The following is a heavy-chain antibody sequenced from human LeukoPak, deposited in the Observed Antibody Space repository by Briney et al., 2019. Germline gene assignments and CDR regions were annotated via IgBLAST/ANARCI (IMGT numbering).Heavy chain of an antibody. J-gene: IGHJ3*02. Sequence: GGFLSLSCAATGCTFTTYSMNWVRQAPGKGLEWVSFISSSTSYISYADSVKGRFTISRDNAKSSLWLQMNSLRAEDTAVYYCARATNGRFDIWGQGTMVTVSS. CDR3: ARATNGRFDI. CDR2: ISSSTSYI. CDR1: GCTFTTYS. D-gene: IGHD2-8*01. V-gene: IGHV3-21*01.